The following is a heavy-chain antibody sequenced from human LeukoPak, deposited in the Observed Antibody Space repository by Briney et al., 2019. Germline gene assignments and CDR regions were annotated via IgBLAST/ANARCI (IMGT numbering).Heavy chain of an antibody. Sequence: PSETLSLTCTVSGASISTYYWSWIRQPPGKGLEWIGYLFFGGSTNYNPPHKSRVTISSDTSKNQLSLKLTSVTAADTAVYYCARAGGGWSFDYLGQGTLVTVSS. J-gene: IGHJ4*02. CDR1: GASISTYY. CDR2: LFFGGST. V-gene: IGHV4-59*01. CDR3: ARAGGGWSFDY. D-gene: IGHD6-19*01.